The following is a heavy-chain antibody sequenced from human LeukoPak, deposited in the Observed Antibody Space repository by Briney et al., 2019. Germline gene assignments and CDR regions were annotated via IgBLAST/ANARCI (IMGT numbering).Heavy chain of an antibody. CDR2: ISGSGGST. D-gene: IGHD3-22*01. J-gene: IGHJ4*02. V-gene: IGHV3-23*01. CDR1: GFTFSSYA. CDR3: AKDWSHYYDSSGSDFTGRLFDY. Sequence: PGGSLRLSCAASGFTFSSYAMSWVRQARWKGVDWVSAISGSGGSTYYADSVKGRFTISRDNSKNTLYLQMNSLRAEDTAVYYCAKDWSHYYDSSGSDFTGRLFDYWGQGTLVTVSS.